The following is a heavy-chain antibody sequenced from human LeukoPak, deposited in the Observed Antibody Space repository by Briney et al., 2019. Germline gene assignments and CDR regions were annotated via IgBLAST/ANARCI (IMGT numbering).Heavy chain of an antibody. CDR1: GYTFTAYY. V-gene: IGHV1-2*02. J-gene: IGHJ4*02. Sequence: ASVKVSCKASGYTFTAYYMHWVRQAPGQGLEWMGWINPNSGGTNYAQKFQGRVTMTRDTSISTAYMEVSRLTFDDTAVYYCSREGKRGGSYEKTFDFWAQGTLVTVSS. D-gene: IGHD1-26*01. CDR2: INPNSGGT. CDR3: SREGKRGGSYEKTFDF.